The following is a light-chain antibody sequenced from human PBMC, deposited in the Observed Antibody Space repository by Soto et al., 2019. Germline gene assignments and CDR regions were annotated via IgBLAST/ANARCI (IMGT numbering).Light chain of an antibody. CDR1: QSISSY. Sequence: DIQMTQSPSSLSASVGDRVTITCRASQSISSYLNWYQQKPGKAPKFLISAASSLQSGVPSRFSGSGSGTDFTLTISSLQPEDFATYYCQQSYSTPPTFGGGTKVDIK. CDR2: AAS. CDR3: QQSYSTPPT. J-gene: IGKJ4*01. V-gene: IGKV1-39*01.